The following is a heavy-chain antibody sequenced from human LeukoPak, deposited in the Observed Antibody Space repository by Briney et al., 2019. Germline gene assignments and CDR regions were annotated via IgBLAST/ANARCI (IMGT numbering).Heavy chain of an antibody. CDR3: AKDVGTTSLYNWFDP. D-gene: IGHD2/OR15-2a*01. J-gene: IGHJ5*02. CDR2: TSYDGSNI. Sequence: PGGSLRLSCAASGFTFSNNGMHWVRQAPGKGLEWVAATSYDGSNIFYVDSVKGRFTIHRDNSKNTLYLDMNSLRAEDTAVYYCAKDVGTTSLYNWFDPWGQGTLVTVSS. V-gene: IGHV3-33*06. CDR1: GFTFSNNG.